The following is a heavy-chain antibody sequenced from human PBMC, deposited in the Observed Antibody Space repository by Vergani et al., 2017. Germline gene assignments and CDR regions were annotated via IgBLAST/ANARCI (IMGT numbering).Heavy chain of an antibody. V-gene: IGHV5-51*01. J-gene: IGHJ4*02. D-gene: IGHD6-19*01. CDR1: GYSFTSYC. CDR2: IYPCYSDT. CDR3: ARQPTDSSGWYDVDY. Sequence: EVQLVQSGAEVKTSGESLNIFCKGSGYSFTSYCIGCVRHMPGKGLVWMGIIYPCYSDTRYSPSFQGQVTISADKSISTAYLQWSSLKASDTAMYYCARQPTDSSGWYDVDYWGQGTLVTVSS.